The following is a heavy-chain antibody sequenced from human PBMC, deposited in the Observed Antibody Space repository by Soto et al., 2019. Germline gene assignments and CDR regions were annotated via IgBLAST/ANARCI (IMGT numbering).Heavy chain of an antibody. CDR3: ARGGAHTAMANEY. D-gene: IGHD5-18*01. V-gene: IGHV3-74*01. Sequence: GGSLSLSYAASGFTFSSYWMHWVRQASGKGLVWVSRISFDGSTTTYADSVKGQFTISRDNAKNTLYLQMNSLRAEDTAVYYCARGGAHTAMANEYWGQGALVTVSS. J-gene: IGHJ4*02. CDR1: GFTFSSYW. CDR2: ISFDGSTT.